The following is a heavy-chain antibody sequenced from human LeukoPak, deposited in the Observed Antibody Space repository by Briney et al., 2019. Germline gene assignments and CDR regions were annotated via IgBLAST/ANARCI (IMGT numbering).Heavy chain of an antibody. CDR3: ANRLVRGALGY. CDR2: IGGTGVRT. Sequence: GGSLRLSCASSGFTFSSYAMSWVRQAPGKGLEWVSTIGGTGVRTYYADSVKGRFTISRDNSKNTLYLQMNSLRAEDTAVYYCANRLVRGALGYWGQGTLVTVSS. CDR1: GFTFSSYA. J-gene: IGHJ4*02. D-gene: IGHD3-10*01. V-gene: IGHV3-23*01.